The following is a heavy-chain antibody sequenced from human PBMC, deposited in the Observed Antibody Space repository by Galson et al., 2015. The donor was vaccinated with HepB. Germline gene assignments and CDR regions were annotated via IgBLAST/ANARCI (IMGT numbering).Heavy chain of an antibody. CDR1: GGSISSYY. CDR2: IYYSGST. V-gene: IGHV4-59*01. J-gene: IGHJ4*02. CDR3: ARSPERDYGGNYNPFDY. Sequence: ETLSLTCTVSGGSISSYYWSWIRQPPGKGLEWIGYIYYSGSTNYNPSLKSRVTISVDTSKNQFSLKLSSVTAADTAVYYCARSPERDYGGNYNPFDYRGQGTLVTVSS. D-gene: IGHD4-23*01.